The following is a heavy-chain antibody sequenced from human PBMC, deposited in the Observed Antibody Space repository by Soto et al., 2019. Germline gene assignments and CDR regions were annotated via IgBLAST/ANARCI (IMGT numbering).Heavy chain of an antibody. V-gene: IGHV3-53*01. Sequence: DVQLVESGGGLIQPGESPRLSCAAFGLTVSGKKYMAWVRQAPGKGLEWISALYDVDGTYYADSVKGRFTTSRDSSKTTVYLQMNSLRPDDTAVYYCASWHLREHAYDIWGQGTTVTVSS. CDR3: ASWHLREHAYDI. CDR2: LYDVDGT. D-gene: IGHD1-1*01. CDR1: GLTVSGKKY. J-gene: IGHJ3*02.